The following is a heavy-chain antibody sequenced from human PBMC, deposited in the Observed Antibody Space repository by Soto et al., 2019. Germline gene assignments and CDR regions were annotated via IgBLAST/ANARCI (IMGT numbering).Heavy chain of an antibody. Sequence: GASVKVSCKASGGTFSSYAISWVRQAPGQGLEWMGGIIPIFGTANYAQKFQGRVTITADESTSTAYMELSSLRSEDTAVYYCATHPPRITMVRGKKVWGFDPWGQGTLVTVSS. V-gene: IGHV1-69*13. CDR3: ATHPPRITMVRGKKVWGFDP. CDR1: GGTFSSYA. J-gene: IGHJ5*02. D-gene: IGHD3-10*01. CDR2: IIPIFGTA.